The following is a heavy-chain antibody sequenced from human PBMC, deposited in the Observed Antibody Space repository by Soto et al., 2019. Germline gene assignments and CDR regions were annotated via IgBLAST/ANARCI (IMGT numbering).Heavy chain of an antibody. J-gene: IGHJ3*01. CDR1: GFTFSSYA. D-gene: IGHD2-2*01. V-gene: IGHV3-23*01. CDR2: ISGSGGST. Sequence: EVQLLESGGGLVQPGGSLRLSCAASGFTFSSYAMSWVRQAPGKGLEWVSAISGSGGSTYYADSVKGRFTISRDNSKNTLYLQMNSLRAEDTAVYYCAKDLCSSTSCYAARGAFDCWGQVTMVTVSS. CDR3: AKDLCSSTSCYAARGAFDC.